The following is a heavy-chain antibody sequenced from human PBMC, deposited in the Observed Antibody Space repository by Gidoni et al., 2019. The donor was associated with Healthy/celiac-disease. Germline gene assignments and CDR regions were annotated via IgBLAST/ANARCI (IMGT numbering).Heavy chain of an antibody. V-gene: IGHV3-23*01. D-gene: IGHD1-1*01. CDR2: ISGGDETA. CDR1: GFTFSLYG. J-gene: IGHJ5*02. Sequence: EVQLLESGGGLVQPGGSLRLSCAASGFTFSLYGMTWVRQAPGKGLEWISSISGGDETAYYADFVKGRFTISRDNSKHTLYLQMNSLGADDTAIYYCTKEPGTTQFDWFDPWGQGTLVTVSS. CDR3: TKEPGTTQFDWFDP.